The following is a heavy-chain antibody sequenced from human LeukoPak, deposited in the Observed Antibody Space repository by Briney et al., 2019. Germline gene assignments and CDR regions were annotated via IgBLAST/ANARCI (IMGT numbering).Heavy chain of an antibody. J-gene: IGHJ4*02. Sequence: ASVKVSCKASGYTFTSYYMHWVRQAPGQGLEWMGIINPSGGITSYAQKFQGRVTMTRDTSTSTVYMDLSSLRSEDTAVYYCARDQIRLGELSYFDYWGQGTLVTVSS. V-gene: IGHV1-46*01. CDR1: GYTFTSYY. CDR3: ARDQIRLGELSYFDY. D-gene: IGHD3-16*02. CDR2: INPSGGIT.